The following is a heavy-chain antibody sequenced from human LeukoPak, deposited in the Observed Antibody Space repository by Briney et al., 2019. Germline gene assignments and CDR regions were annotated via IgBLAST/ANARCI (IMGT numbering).Heavy chain of an antibody. CDR1: GFTFSSYA. J-gene: IGHJ6*02. V-gene: IGHV3-23*01. Sequence: GSLRLSCAASGFTFSSYAMSWVRQAPGKGLQWVSAISGSGGNTYYADSVKGRFTISGDNSKNTLYLQMNSLRAEDTAVYYCAKDLYSSSWYYGMDVWGQGTTVTVSS. CDR2: ISGSGGNT. CDR3: AKDLYSSSWYYGMDV. D-gene: IGHD6-6*01.